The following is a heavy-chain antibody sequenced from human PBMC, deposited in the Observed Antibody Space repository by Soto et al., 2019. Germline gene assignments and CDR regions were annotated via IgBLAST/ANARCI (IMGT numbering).Heavy chain of an antibody. V-gene: IGHV1-2*04. J-gene: IGHJ5*02. CDR2: INPNSGGT. CDR3: ARAGQNCSSTSCQESNWFDP. Sequence: ASVKVSCKASGYTFTGYYMHWVRQAPGQGLEWMGWINPNSGGTNYAQKFQGWVTMTRDTSISTAYMELSRLRSDDTAVYYCARAGQNCSSTSCQESNWFDPWGQGTLVTVSS. CDR1: GYTFTGYY. D-gene: IGHD2-2*01.